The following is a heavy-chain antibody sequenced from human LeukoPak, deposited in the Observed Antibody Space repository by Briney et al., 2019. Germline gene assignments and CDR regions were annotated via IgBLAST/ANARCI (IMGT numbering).Heavy chain of an antibody. CDR1: GFTFSSYA. Sequence: GGSLRLSCAASGFTFSSYAMSWVRQAPGKGLEWVSAISGSGGSTYYADSVKGRFTISRDNSKNTLYLQMNSLRAEDTAVYYCAKVMHYDSSGYAYYYYYGMDVWGQGTTVTVSS. D-gene: IGHD3-22*01. CDR2: ISGSGGST. CDR3: AKVMHYDSSGYAYYYYYGMDV. J-gene: IGHJ6*02. V-gene: IGHV3-23*01.